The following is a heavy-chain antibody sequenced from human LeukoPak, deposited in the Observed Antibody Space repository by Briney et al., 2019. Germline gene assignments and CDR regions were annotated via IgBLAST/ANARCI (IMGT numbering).Heavy chain of an antibody. D-gene: IGHD3-22*01. V-gene: IGHV3-23*01. J-gene: IGHJ4*02. CDR3: ARGHEGYYYDSSGPVDY. CDR2: ISSTGGTA. CDR1: GFTFSSFG. Sequence: GGSLRLSCAASGFTFSSFGMSWVRQAPGKGLEWVSAISSTGGTAYYADSVKGRFTISRDNSKNTLYLQMNSLRAEDTAVYYCARGHEGYYYDSSGPVDYWGQGTLVTVSS.